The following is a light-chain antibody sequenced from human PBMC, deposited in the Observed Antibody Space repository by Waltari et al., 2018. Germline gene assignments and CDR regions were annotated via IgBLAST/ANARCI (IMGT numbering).Light chain of an antibody. CDR3: SSYTSSSTGI. CDR2: EVY. Sequence: QSALTQPASVSGSPGQSITISCTGTSRDVGGYNFVSWCQQHPGKVPKLIIYEVYNRPAGVSYRFSGSKSGNTASLTISGLQAEDEADYYCSSYTSSSTGIFGGGTKLTVL. J-gene: IGLJ2*01. CDR1: SRDVGGYNF. V-gene: IGLV2-14*01.